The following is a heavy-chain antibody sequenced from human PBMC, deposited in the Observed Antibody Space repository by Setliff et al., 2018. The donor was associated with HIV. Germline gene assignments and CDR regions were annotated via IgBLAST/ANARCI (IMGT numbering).Heavy chain of an antibody. V-gene: IGHV4-39*01. CDR3: ARRDGYSYGFYFDY. CDR2: INYSGST. Sequence: SETLSLTCTVSGGSISSSTYYWGWIRQPPGKGLEWIGTINYSGSTYYNPSHKSRLTISVDTSKNQFSLKLSSVTAADTAVYYCARRDGYSYGFYFDYWGQGTRVTVSS. J-gene: IGHJ4*02. CDR1: GGSISSSTYY. D-gene: IGHD5-18*01.